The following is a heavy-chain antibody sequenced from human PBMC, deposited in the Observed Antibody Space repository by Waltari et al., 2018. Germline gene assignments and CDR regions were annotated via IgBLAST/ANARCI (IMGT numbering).Heavy chain of an antibody. D-gene: IGHD6-25*01. CDR3: ARWSAHISQREFYFDY. V-gene: IGHV4-4*02. Sequence: QVHLQESGPGLVKPSGTLSLTCEVSGASVTGDWWGWVRRPPGKGLEWVGEIYHSGRHNYHPSLKSRLAMSVDKSKNEFSLKLTSVTAADTAVYYCARWSAHISQREFYFDYWGQGILVTISS. J-gene: IGHJ4*02. CDR2: IYHSGRH. CDR1: GASVTGDW.